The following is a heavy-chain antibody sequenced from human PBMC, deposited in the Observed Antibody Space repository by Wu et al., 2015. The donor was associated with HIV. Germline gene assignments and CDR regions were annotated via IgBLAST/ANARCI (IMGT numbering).Heavy chain of an antibody. CDR1: GYTFSAYY. D-gene: IGHD5-12*01. CDR3: AGYGSGYNWFYY. V-gene: IGHV1-2*02. Sequence: VQLLQSGAEVKNPGASVKVSCKASGYTFSAYYMHWVRQAPGQGLEYLGWIIPSTGDTRYAQNFQGRVTMTSDTSINTVYMELNRVRSDDTAVYYCAGYGSGYNWFYYWGQGTLVTVSS. CDR2: IIPSTGDT. J-gene: IGHJ4*02.